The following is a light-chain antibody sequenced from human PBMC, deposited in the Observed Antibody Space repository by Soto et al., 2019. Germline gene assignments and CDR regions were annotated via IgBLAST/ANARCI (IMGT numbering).Light chain of an antibody. V-gene: IGKV1-5*03. J-gene: IGKJ2*01. CDR1: QSISDW. Sequence: DIQMTQSPSTLSASVGDRVTITCRASQSISDWLAWYQQRSGKAPKLLIYKASSLQSGVPPRFSGSGSGTEFTLTIISLQPDDFATYYGQQYNRFPYTFGQGTKLEIK. CDR2: KAS. CDR3: QQYNRFPYT.